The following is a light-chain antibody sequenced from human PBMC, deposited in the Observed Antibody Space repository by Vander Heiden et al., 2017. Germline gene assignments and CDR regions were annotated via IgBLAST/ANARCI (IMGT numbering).Light chain of an antibody. CDR2: AAS. J-gene: IGKJ3*01. Sequence: DMHMTQSPSSLSAAVGDSVTLPCRASQDITNSLAWFQQKPGKAPESLIYAASSLHSGVPSKFSGSGSGTDFTLTISSLQPEDFGTYYCQQYYTYPFTFGPGAKVDI. CDR1: QDITNS. V-gene: IGKV1-16*02. CDR3: QQYYTYPFT.